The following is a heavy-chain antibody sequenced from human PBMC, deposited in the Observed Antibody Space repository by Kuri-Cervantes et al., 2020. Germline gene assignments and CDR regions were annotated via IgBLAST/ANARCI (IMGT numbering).Heavy chain of an antibody. Sequence: GESLKISCAASGFTFSSYEMNWVRQAPGKGLEWVSVIYSGGSTYYADSVKGRFTISRDNSKNTLYPQMNSLRAEDTAVYYCAREGVGYCSSTSCYGVRYFDLWGRGTLVTVSS. J-gene: IGHJ2*01. CDR1: GFTFSSYE. CDR3: AREGVGYCSSTSCYGVRYFDL. CDR2: IYSGGST. D-gene: IGHD2-2*01. V-gene: IGHV3-66*01.